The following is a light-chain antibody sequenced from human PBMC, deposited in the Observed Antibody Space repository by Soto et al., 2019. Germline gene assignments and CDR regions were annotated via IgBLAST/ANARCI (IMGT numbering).Light chain of an antibody. CDR3: QQRSNCLT. Sequence: EIVLTQSPATLSLSPGERATLSCRASQSVSSYLAWYQQKPGQAPRLLIYDASNRATGIPARSSGSGPGTDFTLTISSLEPEDFAVYYCQQRSNCLTFGQGTRLEIK. J-gene: IGKJ5*01. V-gene: IGKV3D-11*02. CDR1: QSVSSY. CDR2: DAS.